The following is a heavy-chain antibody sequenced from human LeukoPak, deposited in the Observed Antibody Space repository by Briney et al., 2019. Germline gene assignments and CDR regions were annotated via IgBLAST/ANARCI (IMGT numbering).Heavy chain of an antibody. CDR3: AKGRCSGGSCYFDD. D-gene: IGHD2-15*01. Sequence: GGSLRLSCAASGFTFSSYVMNWVRQAPGKGLEWVSAISASGGSTYYADSVKGRFTISRDNSKNTLYLQMNSLRAEDTAVYHGAKGRCSGGSCYFDDWGQGTLVTVSS. V-gene: IGHV3-23*01. CDR2: ISASGGST. CDR1: GFTFSSYV. J-gene: IGHJ4*02.